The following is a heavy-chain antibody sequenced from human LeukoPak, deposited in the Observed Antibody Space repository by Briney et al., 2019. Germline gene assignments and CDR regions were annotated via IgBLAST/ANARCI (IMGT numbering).Heavy chain of an antibody. J-gene: IGHJ6*02. CDR1: GFTVSSNY. CDR3: ARQAVDASYYYYYGMDV. V-gene: IGHV3-53*05. Sequence: PGGSLRLSCAASGFTVSSNYMSWVRQAPGKGLEWVSVIYSGGSTYYADSVKGRFTISRDNSKNTLYLQMNSLRAEDTAVYYCARQAVDASYYYYYGMDVWGQGTTVTVSS. CDR2: IYSGGST. D-gene: IGHD6-19*01.